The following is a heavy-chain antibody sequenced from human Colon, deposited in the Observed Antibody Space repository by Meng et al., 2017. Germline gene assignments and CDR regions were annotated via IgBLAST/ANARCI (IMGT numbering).Heavy chain of an antibody. Sequence: QVQLQESGPGLVKPSGTLSLTCTVSSGSCSSSNWWTWVRQPPGKGLEWIGEIYHSGNTNYNPSLKSRVTISVDKSKNQFSLKLNSVTAADTAVYFCAREGGYDLNWFDPWGQGTLVTVSS. J-gene: IGHJ5*02. CDR2: IYHSGNT. CDR1: SGSCSSSNW. V-gene: IGHV4-4*02. D-gene: IGHD5-12*01. CDR3: AREGGYDLNWFDP.